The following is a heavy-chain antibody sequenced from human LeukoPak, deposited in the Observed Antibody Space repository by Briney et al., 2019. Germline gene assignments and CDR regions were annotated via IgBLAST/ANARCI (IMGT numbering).Heavy chain of an antibody. V-gene: IGHV3-48*03. CDR1: GFTFSSYE. J-gene: IGHJ6*03. D-gene: IGHD1/OR15-1a*01. Sequence: PGGSLRLSCAASGFTFSSYEMNWVRQAPGKGLEWVSYISSSGSTIYYADSVKGRFTISRDNAKNSLYLQMNSLDTDDTAVYYCARTLGDYYYMDVWGKGTTVTVSS. CDR2: ISSSGSTI. CDR3: ARTLGDYYYMDV.